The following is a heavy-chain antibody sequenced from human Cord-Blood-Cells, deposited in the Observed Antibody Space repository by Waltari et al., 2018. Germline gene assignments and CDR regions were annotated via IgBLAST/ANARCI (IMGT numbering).Heavy chain of an antibody. V-gene: IGHV4-4*07. D-gene: IGHD3-9*01. CDR2: IYTSGST. Sequence: QVQLQESGPGLVKPSETLSLTCTGSGGSISSYYWSWIRQPAGKGLEWIGRIYTSGSTNYNPSLKSRVTMSVDTSKNQFSLKLSSVTAADTAVYYCARVSQSDYDILTGYSGYYYMDVWGKGTTVTVSS. J-gene: IGHJ6*03. CDR1: GGSISSYY. CDR3: ARVSQSDYDILTGYSGYYYMDV.